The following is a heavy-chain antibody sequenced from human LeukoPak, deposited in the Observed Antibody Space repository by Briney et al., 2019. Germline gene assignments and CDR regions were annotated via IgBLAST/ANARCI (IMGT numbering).Heavy chain of an antibody. J-gene: IGHJ6*03. Sequence: ASVKVSCKASGYTFTSYGISWVRQAPGQGLEWMGWISAYNGNTNYAQKLQGRVTMTRDTSISTAYMELSRLRSDDTAVYYCARDSSSSTYYYYYMDVWGKGTTVTVSS. D-gene: IGHD6-6*01. CDR1: GYTFTSYG. CDR3: ARDSSSSTYYYYYMDV. V-gene: IGHV1-18*01. CDR2: ISAYNGNT.